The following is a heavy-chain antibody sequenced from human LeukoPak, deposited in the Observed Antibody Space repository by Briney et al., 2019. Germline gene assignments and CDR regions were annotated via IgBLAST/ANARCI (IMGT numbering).Heavy chain of an antibody. CDR3: ARVGEVRYSYGPYYFDY. D-gene: IGHD5-18*01. V-gene: IGHV4-34*01. J-gene: IGHJ4*02. CDR2: INHSGST. CDR1: GVSFSGYY. Sequence: PSETLSLTCAVYGVSFSGYYWSWIRQPPGKGLEWIWEINHSGSTNYNPSLKRRVTISVDTYKNQFSLKLSSVTAADTAVYYCARVGEVRYSYGPYYFDYWGQGTLVTVSS.